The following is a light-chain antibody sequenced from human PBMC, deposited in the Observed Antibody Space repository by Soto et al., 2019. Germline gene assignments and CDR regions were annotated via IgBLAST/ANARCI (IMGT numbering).Light chain of an antibody. V-gene: IGKV1-5*01. CDR1: QSISRW. CDR3: QQYNFYPYT. CDR2: DVS. Sequence: DIQMTQSPSTLSASVGDRVTITCRASQSISRWLAWYHQKPGKAPKLLISDVSTLQSGVPSRFSGSGSGTEFTLTISSLQPDDFSTYCCQQYNFYPYTFGQGTKLEI. J-gene: IGKJ2*01.